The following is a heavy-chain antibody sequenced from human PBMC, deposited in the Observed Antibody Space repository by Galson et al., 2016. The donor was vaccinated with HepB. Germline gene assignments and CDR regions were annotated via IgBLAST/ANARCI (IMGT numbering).Heavy chain of an antibody. CDR3: ARPSGKYSGGFDI. Sequence: SLRLSCAASGFTFRSYAMHWVRQAPGKGLEWVAVISYDGSNKYYADSVKGRFTISRDNSKNTLYLQMNSLRAEDTAVYYCARPSGKYSGGFDIWGQGTMATVSS. V-gene: IGHV3-30-3*01. D-gene: IGHD2/OR15-2a*01. CDR2: ISYDGSNK. CDR1: GFTFRSYA. J-gene: IGHJ3*02.